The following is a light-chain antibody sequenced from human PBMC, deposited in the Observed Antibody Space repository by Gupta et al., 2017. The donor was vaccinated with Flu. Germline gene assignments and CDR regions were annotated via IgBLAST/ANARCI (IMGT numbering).Light chain of an antibody. J-gene: IGLJ3*02. CDR2: NVS. CDR3: CSDAGSYTWV. CDR1: SSDVGNYNY. Sequence: QSALSKPRSVSAPPGLSVTISCTGTSSDVGNYNYVSWYQQHPGKAHKLIIYNVSERPSGVPDSFSGSKSGNTASLTISGRQAEDEADYYCCSDAGSYTWVFGGGTKLTVL. V-gene: IGLV2-11*01.